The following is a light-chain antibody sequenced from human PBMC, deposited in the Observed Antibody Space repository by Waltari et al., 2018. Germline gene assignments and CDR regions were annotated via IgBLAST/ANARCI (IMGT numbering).Light chain of an antibody. J-gene: IGLJ2*01. CDR2: RVS. Sequence: QSALTPPPSASGSPGQSITYSRPGTSSDVGGYNCLSWYQQHPGKAPKLMIYRVSNRPSGVSNRFSGSKSGNTASLTISGLQAEDEADYYCSSYTSSSFVVFGGGTKLTVL. V-gene: IGLV2-14*01. CDR1: SSDVGGYNC. CDR3: SSYTSSSFVV.